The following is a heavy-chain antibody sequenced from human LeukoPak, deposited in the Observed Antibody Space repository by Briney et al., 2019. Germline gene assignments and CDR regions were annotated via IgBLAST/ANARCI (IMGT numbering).Heavy chain of an antibody. CDR1: GFSLSTSGVG. J-gene: IGHJ4*02. Sequence: ESGPTLVNPTQTLTLTCTFSGFSLSTSGVGVGWIRQPPGKALEWLALIYWDDDKRYSPSLKSRLTITKDTSKNQVVLTMTNMDPVDTATYYCAHARMITFGGVIVQSYYSDYWGQGTLVTVSS. CDR2: IYWDDDK. CDR3: AHARMITFGGVIVQSYYSDY. D-gene: IGHD3-16*02. V-gene: IGHV2-5*02.